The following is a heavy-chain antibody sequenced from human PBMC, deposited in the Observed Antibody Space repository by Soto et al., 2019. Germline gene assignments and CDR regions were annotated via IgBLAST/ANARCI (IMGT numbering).Heavy chain of an antibody. CDR2: IHPSGQPI. CDR3: ARRASR. V-gene: IGHV3-48*03. D-gene: IGHD1-26*01. J-gene: IGHJ3*01. Sequence: GGSLRLSGSVSGFTFSSSEMYWVRQAPGKGLEWISYIHPSGQPIFYADSVKGRFTISRDNANNSVFLQMNSLRAEDTAVYYCARRASRWGQGTMVTVSS. CDR1: GFTFSSSE.